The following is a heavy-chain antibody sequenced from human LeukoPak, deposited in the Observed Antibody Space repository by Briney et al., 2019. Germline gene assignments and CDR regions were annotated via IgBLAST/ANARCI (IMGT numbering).Heavy chain of an antibody. CDR2: ISGSGGST. V-gene: IGHV3-23*01. D-gene: IGHD3-3*01. CDR1: GFTFSSYA. J-gene: IGHJ4*02. CDR3: AKGGYDFWSGFPDY. Sequence: PGGSLRLSCAASGFTFSSYAMSWVRQAPGKGLEWVSAISGSGGSTYYADSVKGRFTISRDNSKNTLYLQMNSLRAEDTAVYYCAKGGYDFWSGFPDYWGQGTLVTVSS.